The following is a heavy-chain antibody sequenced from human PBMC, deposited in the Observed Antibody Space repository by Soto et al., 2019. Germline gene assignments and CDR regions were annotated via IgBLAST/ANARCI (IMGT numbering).Heavy chain of an antibody. V-gene: IGHV1-69*04. J-gene: IGHJ5*02. CDR3: ARDCSTTSCYAYP. CDR1: GGTFSSYT. CDR2: IIPILGIA. Sequence: SVKVSCKAAGGTFSSYTISWVRQAPGQGLEWMGRIIPILGIANYAQKFQGRVTITADKSTSTAYMELSSLRSEDTAVYYCARDCSTTSCYAYPLGQGIPVTVS. D-gene: IGHD2-2*01.